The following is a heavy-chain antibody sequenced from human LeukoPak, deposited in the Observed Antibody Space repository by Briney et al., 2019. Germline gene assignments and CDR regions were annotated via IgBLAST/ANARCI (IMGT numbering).Heavy chain of an antibody. Sequence: GGSLRLSCAASGFTFSSYGMSWVRQAPGKGLEWVSVIYSGGSTYYADSVKGRFTISRDDSKNTLYLQMNSLRAEDTAVYYCAIGRDYWGQGTLVTVSS. J-gene: IGHJ4*02. CDR2: IYSGGST. D-gene: IGHD1-26*01. CDR3: AIGRDY. V-gene: IGHV3-66*01. CDR1: GFTFSSYG.